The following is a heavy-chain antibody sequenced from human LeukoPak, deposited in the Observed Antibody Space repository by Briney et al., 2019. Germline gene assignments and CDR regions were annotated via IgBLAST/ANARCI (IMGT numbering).Heavy chain of an antibody. CDR1: GGSFSGYY. J-gene: IGHJ4*02. CDR2: INHSGST. Sequence: SETLSLTCAVYGGSFSGYYWSWIRQPPGKGLEWIGEINHSGSTNYNPSLKSRVTISVDTSKNQFSLKLSSVTAADTAVYYCARDGPGSGWYFDYWGQGTLVTVSS. CDR3: ARDGPGSGWYFDY. D-gene: IGHD6-19*01. V-gene: IGHV4-34*01.